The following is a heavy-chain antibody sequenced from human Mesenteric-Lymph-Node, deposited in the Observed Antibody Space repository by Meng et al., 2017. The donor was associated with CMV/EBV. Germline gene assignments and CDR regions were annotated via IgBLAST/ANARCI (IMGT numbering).Heavy chain of an antibody. CDR3: SRERQVYYYDSSGYYHPPGY. CDR1: GISVSDNY. D-gene: IGHD3-22*01. J-gene: IGHJ4*02. V-gene: IGHV3-49*04. Sequence: GESLKISCAASGISVSDNYMTWVRQAPGKGLEWVGFIRSNSHGGTAEYAASVKGRFTISRDDSKSIAYLQMNSLKTEDTAVYYCSRERQVYYYDSSGYYHPPGYWGQGTLVTVSS. CDR2: IRSNSHGGTA.